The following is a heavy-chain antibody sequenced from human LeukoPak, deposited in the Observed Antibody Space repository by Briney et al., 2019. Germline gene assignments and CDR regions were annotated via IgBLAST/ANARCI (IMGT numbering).Heavy chain of an antibody. CDR2: ISYDGSNK. Sequence: PGRSLRLSCAASGFTFSSYAMHWVRQAPGKGLEWVAVISYDGSNKYYADSVKGRFTISRDNAKNSLYLQMNSLRAEDTAVYYCARDLLGDFDYWGQGTLVTVSS. D-gene: IGHD1-26*01. CDR3: ARDLLGDFDY. V-gene: IGHV3-30*04. J-gene: IGHJ4*02. CDR1: GFTFSSYA.